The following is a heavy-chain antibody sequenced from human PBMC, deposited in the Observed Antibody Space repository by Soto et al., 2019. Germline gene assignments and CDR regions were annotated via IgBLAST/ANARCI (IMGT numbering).Heavy chain of an antibody. J-gene: IGHJ4*02. Sequence: SETLSLTCTVSGGSISSYYWSWIRQPPGKGLEWIGYIYYSGSTNYNPSLKSRVTISVDTSKNQFSLKLSSVTAADTAVYYCARLSSVGATKVDYWGQGTLVTVSS. CDR1: GGSISSYY. CDR3: ARLSSVGATKVDY. D-gene: IGHD1-26*01. CDR2: IYYSGST. V-gene: IGHV4-59*01.